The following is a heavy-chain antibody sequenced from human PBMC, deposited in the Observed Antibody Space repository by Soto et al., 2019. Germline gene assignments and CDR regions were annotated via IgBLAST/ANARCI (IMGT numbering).Heavy chain of an antibody. Sequence: EVQLLESGGGLVQPGGSLRLSCAASGFTFSSYAMSWVRQAPGKGLEWVSVISGSGGSTYYADSVKGRFTISRDNSKNTLYLQMNSLRAEDTAVYYCAKDPDGAYLINWFDPWGQGTLVTVSS. D-gene: IGHD4-17*01. CDR2: ISGSGGST. CDR3: AKDPDGAYLINWFDP. V-gene: IGHV3-23*01. J-gene: IGHJ5*02. CDR1: GFTFSSYA.